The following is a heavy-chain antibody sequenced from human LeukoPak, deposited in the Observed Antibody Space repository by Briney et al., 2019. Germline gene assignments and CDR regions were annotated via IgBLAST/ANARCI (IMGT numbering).Heavy chain of an antibody. CDR2: IYYSGST. CDR1: GGSISSYY. V-gene: IGHV4-59*01. J-gene: IGHJ4*02. D-gene: IGHD3-16*02. Sequence: SETLSLTCTVSGGSISSYYWSWIRQPPGKGPEWIGYIYYSGSTNYNPSLKSRVTISVDTSKNQFSLKLSSVTAADTAVYYCARGGDYVWGSYRVLDYWGQGTLVTVSS. CDR3: ARGGDYVWGSYRVLDY.